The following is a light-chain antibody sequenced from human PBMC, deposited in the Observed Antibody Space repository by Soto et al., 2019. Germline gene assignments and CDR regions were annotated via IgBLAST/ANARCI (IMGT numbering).Light chain of an antibody. CDR3: QQYGSWT. Sequence: EIVLTQSPGTLSVSPGERATLSCRARQTISSNNLAWYQQKPGQAPSLLIYGTSSRATGIPDRFSGSGSGIDFTLTISRLEPEDSAIYYCQQYGSWTFGQGTKVEIK. V-gene: IGKV3-20*01. CDR2: GTS. J-gene: IGKJ1*01. CDR1: QTISSNN.